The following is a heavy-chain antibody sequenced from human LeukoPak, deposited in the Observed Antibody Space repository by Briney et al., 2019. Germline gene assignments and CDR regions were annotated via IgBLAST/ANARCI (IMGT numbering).Heavy chain of an antibody. J-gene: IGHJ4*02. Sequence: GGSLRLSCAASGFTVSSSYMSWVRQAPGKGLEWVSLIYSGGSTYYSASVKGRFTISRDNSKNTLYLQMNSLRPEDTAVYYCAKGYNYAYEYWGQGTLVTVSS. CDR3: AKGYNYAYEY. CDR1: GFTVSSSY. V-gene: IGHV3-53*01. D-gene: IGHD5-18*01. CDR2: IYSGGST.